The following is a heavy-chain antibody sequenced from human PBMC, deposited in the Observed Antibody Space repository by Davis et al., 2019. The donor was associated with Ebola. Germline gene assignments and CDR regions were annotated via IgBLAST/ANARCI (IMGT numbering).Heavy chain of an antibody. V-gene: IGHV6-1*01. CDR3: ARDESIVVAGPRGWFDP. D-gene: IGHD6-19*01. Sequence: MPSETLSLSCAIPRDSASRISVAWNWIRQSPSRGLEWLGRTYYRSKWYNDYAVSVKSRITINADTSKNQLSLQLNSVTPEDTAVYYCARDESIVVAGPRGWFDPWGQGTLVTVSS. CDR1: RDSASRISVA. J-gene: IGHJ5*02. CDR2: TYYRSKWYN.